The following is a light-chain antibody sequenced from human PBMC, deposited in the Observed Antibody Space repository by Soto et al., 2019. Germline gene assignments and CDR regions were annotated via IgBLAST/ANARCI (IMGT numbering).Light chain of an antibody. CDR3: QQYAGSAYT. J-gene: IGKJ2*01. V-gene: IGKV3-20*01. CDR1: QSVGSNY. Sequence: EIVLTQSPGTLSLSPGQRATLSCRASQSVGSNYLAWYQQKPGQAPRLLIYGASSRATGIPDRFSGSGSGTDFTLTISRLESEDFAVYYCQQYAGSAYTFGQGTKLEIK. CDR2: GAS.